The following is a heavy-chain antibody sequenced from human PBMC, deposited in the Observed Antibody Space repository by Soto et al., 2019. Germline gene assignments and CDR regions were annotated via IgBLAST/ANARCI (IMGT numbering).Heavy chain of an antibody. CDR1: GGSVSSGSYY. CDR2: IYYSGST. V-gene: IGHV4-61*01. J-gene: IGHJ6*02. D-gene: IGHD3-3*01. Sequence: QVQLQESGPGLVKPSETLSLTCTVSGGSVSSGSYYWSWIRQPPGKGLEWIGYIYYSGSTNYNPSLKSRVTISVDTSKNQFSLKLSSVTAADTAVYYCARESGSEDYDFWSGYPYGMDVWGQGTTVTVSS. CDR3: ARESGSEDYDFWSGYPYGMDV.